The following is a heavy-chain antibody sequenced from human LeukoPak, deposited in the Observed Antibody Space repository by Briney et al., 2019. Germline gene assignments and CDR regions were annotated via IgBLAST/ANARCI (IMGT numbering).Heavy chain of an antibody. CDR2: ISSSSYI. J-gene: IGHJ3*02. Sequence: GGSLRLSCAASGFTFSSYSMNWVRQAPGKGLEWVSSISSSSYIYYADSVKGRFTISRDNAKNSLYLQMNSLRAEDTAVYYCASSQGKTIGPAFDIWGQGTMVTVSS. V-gene: IGHV3-21*01. CDR3: ASSQGKTIGPAFDI. CDR1: GFTFSSYS. D-gene: IGHD1-7*01.